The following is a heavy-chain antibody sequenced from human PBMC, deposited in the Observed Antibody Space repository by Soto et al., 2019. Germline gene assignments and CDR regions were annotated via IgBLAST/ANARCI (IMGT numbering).Heavy chain of an antibody. V-gene: IGHV3-33*01. CDR3: ARAESGSAARGSDY. D-gene: IGHD1-26*01. CDR2: IWYDGSNK. J-gene: IGHJ4*02. CDR1: GFTFSSYG. Sequence: PGGSLRLSCAASGFTFSSYGMHWVRQAPGKGLEWVAVIWYDGSNKYYADSVKGRFTISRDNSKNTLYLQMNSLRAEDTAVYYCARAESGSAARGSDYWGQGTLVTVSS.